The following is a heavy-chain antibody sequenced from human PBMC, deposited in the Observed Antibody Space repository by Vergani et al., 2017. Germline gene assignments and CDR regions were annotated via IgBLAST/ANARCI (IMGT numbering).Heavy chain of an antibody. V-gene: IGHV4-59*11. CDR3: ARVLTLYGTPDDYYMDV. CDR1: GGPISSHY. CDR2: IYYSGST. J-gene: IGHJ6*03. D-gene: IGHD2-15*01. Sequence: QVQLQESGPGLVKPSETLSLTCPVSGGPISSHYCSWIRQPPGKGLEWIGYIYYSGSTHYHPSLKSRVTISVDTSKNQFSLKLSSVTAADTAVYYCARVLTLYGTPDDYYMDVWGKGTTVTVSS.